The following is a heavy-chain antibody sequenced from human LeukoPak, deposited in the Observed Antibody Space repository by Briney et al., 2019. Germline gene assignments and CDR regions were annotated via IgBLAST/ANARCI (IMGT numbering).Heavy chain of an antibody. CDR2: ISAYNGNT. Sequence: GASVTVSCKASGYTFTSYGISWVRQAPGQGLEWMGWISAYNGNTNYAQKLQGRVTMTTDTSTSTAYMELRSLRSDDTAVYYCARASAYGGNSGWFDPWGQGTLVTVSS. J-gene: IGHJ5*02. D-gene: IGHD4-23*01. CDR1: GYTFTSYG. CDR3: ARASAYGGNSGWFDP. V-gene: IGHV1-18*01.